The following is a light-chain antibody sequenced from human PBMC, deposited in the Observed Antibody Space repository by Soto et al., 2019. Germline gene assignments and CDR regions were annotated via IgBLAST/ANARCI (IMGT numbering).Light chain of an antibody. CDR2: GAS. CDR1: QNISSK. V-gene: IGKV3-15*01. CDR3: QQYNNWPRT. Sequence: EIVMTQSPATLSVSPGERGTLSCKASQNISSKLAWYQQEPGQAPRLLIYGASTRATGIPGRFSGSGSGTEFTLTISSLQSEDFAVYYCQQYNNWPRTFGQGTNVEIK. J-gene: IGKJ1*01.